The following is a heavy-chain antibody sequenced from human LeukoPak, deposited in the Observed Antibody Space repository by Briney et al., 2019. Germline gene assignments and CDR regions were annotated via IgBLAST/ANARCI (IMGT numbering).Heavy chain of an antibody. D-gene: IGHD2-2*01. CDR3: ARAPITSPFYFDY. V-gene: IGHV3-20*04. CDR2: INWNGGST. J-gene: IGHJ4*02. Sequence: TGGSLRLSCTASGFAFDEHVMSWVRQVPGKGLEWVSGINWNGGSTGYADPLRGRFAISRDNAKNSLYLQMDSLRAEDTALYYCARAPITSPFYFDYWGQGTLVTVSS. CDR1: GFAFDEHV.